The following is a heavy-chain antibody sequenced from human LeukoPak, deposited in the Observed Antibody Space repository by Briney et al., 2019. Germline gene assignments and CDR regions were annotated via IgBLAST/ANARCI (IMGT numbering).Heavy chain of an antibody. CDR1: GFTFSSYG. CDR2: IYSGGST. D-gene: IGHD1-26*01. V-gene: IGHV3-NL1*01. Sequence: GGSLRLSCAASGFTFSSYGMNWVRQAPGKGLEWVSVIYSGGSTYYADSVKGRFTISRDNSKNTLYLQMNSLRAEDTAVYYCAKSPGLGATKGYYYYYMDVWGKGTTVTVSS. J-gene: IGHJ6*03. CDR3: AKSPGLGATKGYYYYYMDV.